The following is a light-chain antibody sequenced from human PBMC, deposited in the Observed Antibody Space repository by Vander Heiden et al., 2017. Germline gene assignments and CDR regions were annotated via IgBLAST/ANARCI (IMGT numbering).Light chain of an antibody. Sequence: DIQMTQSPSSLSASVGDRVTITCRASQSISSYLNWYQQKPGKAPKLLIYAASSLQSGVPSRFSGSGSGTDFTLTISSLQPEDFATYYCQQCESTPVTFGQGTKLEIK. CDR2: AAS. V-gene: IGKV1-39*01. CDR3: QQCESTPVT. J-gene: IGKJ2*01. CDR1: QSISSY.